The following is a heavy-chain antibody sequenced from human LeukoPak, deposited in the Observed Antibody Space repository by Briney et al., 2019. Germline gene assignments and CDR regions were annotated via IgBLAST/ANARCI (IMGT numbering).Heavy chain of an antibody. V-gene: IGHV3-15*01. CDR2: IRTKTDGGAT. CDR3: TSGIGTIDF. D-gene: IGHD6-13*01. Sequence: PGGSLRLSRAPSRFTFSNAWMSWVRQAPGKGLEWIGRIRTKTDGGATEYAAPVTGIFTISRDDAKNTLYLQMNSLKTKDTAVYYCTSGIGTIDFWGQGTLSPSPQ. CDR1: RFTFSNAW. J-gene: IGHJ4*02.